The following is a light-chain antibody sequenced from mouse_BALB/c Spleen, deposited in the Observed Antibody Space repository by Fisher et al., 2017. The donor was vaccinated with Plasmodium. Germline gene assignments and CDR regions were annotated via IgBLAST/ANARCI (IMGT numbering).Light chain of an antibody. CDR2: HAS. CDR3: QHSDSWPLT. J-gene: IGKJ5*01. CDR1: QSISNH. V-gene: IGKV5-45*01. Sequence: DIVLTQSPGTLSVTPGDRVSLSCRASQSISNHLHWYQQKSHESPRLLIKHASQSISGIPSRFSGSGSGTDFTLIINNVETEDFGMYFCQHSDSWPLTFGAGTKLELK.